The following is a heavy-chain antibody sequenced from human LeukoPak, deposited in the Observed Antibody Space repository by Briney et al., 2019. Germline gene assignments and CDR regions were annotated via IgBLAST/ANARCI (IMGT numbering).Heavy chain of an antibody. V-gene: IGHV1-2*02. J-gene: IGHJ6*03. Sequence: ASVKVSCKASGYTFTGYYMHWVRQAPGQGLEWMGWINPNSDGTNYAQKFQGRVTMTRDTSISTAYMELSRLRSDDTAVYYCARATGTGDMDVWGKGTTVTVSS. D-gene: IGHD1-1*01. CDR1: GYTFTGYY. CDR3: ARATGTGDMDV. CDR2: INPNSDGT.